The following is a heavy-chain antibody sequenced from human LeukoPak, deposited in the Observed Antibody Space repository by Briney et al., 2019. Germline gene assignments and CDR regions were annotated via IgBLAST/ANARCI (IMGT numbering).Heavy chain of an antibody. Sequence: GGSLRLSCAASGFTFSSYAMHWVRQAPGKGLEWVAIISYDGSNKYYADSVKGRFTISRDNSKNTLYLQMNSLRAEDTAVYYCARVKRGFTAMVTGAFDYWGQGTLVTVSS. J-gene: IGHJ4*02. CDR1: GFTFSSYA. D-gene: IGHD5-18*01. CDR2: ISYDGSNK. CDR3: ARVKRGFTAMVTGAFDY. V-gene: IGHV3-30-3*01.